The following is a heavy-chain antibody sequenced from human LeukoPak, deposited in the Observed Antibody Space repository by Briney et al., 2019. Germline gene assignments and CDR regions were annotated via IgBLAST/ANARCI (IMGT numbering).Heavy chain of an antibody. V-gene: IGHV3-21*01. CDR2: ISSSSSYI. D-gene: IGHD6-13*01. J-gene: IGHJ4*02. CDR1: GFTFSSYS. Sequence: KPGGSLRLSCAASGFTFSSYSMNWVRQAPGKGLEWVSSISSSSSYIYYADSVKGRFTISRDNAKNSLYLQMNSLRAEDTAVYYCARGRIAAGSIRAQIFDYWGQGTLVTVSS. CDR3: ARGRIAAGSIRAQIFDY.